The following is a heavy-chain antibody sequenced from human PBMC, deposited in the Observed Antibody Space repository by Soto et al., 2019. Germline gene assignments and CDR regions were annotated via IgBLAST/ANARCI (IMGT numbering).Heavy chain of an antibody. V-gene: IGHV3-7*05. Sequence: EVQLVESGGGLVQPGGSLRLSCAASGFTFSSYWMSWVRQAPGKGLEWVANIKQDGSEKYYVDSVKGRFTISRDNAKNSLDLQMNSLRAEDTAVYYCARAYYRSGFWYFDLWGRGTLVTVSS. CDR1: GFTFSSYW. CDR3: ARAYYRSGFWYFDL. CDR2: IKQDGSEK. D-gene: IGHD6-19*01. J-gene: IGHJ2*01.